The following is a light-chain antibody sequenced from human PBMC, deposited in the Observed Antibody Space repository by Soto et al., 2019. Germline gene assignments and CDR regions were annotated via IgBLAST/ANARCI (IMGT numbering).Light chain of an antibody. CDR3: QQRSHWPPT. CDR1: QSVSSY. J-gene: IGKJ3*01. CDR2: DAS. Sequence: EIVLTPSPATLSLSPGERATLSCRASQSVSSYLAWYQQKPGQAPRLLIYDASNRATGIPARFSGRGSGTDFTLTISSLEPEDFAVYYCQQRSHWPPTFGPGTKVDIK. V-gene: IGKV3-11*01.